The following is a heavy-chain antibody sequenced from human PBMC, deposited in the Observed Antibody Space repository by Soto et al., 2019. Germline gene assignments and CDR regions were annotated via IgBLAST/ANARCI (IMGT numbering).Heavy chain of an antibody. CDR1: GYTFSSYG. Sequence: QVQLVQSGAEVKKPGASVKVSCKASGYTFSSYGINWVRQAPGQGLEWLGWVSPYDGYTNSAQILQGRVTMTTDASTKSAYVEQRTLRSDDTAGDYGARGGDYDRCGSRNGFGYGMNVRAQGPTVTVAS. J-gene: IGHJ6*02. CDR3: ARGGDYDRCGSRNGFGYGMNV. V-gene: IGHV1-18*01. CDR2: VSPYDGYT. D-gene: IGHD2-21*01.